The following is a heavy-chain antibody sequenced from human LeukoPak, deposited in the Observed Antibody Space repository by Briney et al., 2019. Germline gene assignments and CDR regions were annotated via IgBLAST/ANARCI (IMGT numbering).Heavy chain of an antibody. Sequence: GGSLRLSCSASGFSFSNYAMYWVRQAPGKGLEWVADIKQGGSEKYYVDSVKGRFTISRDNAKNSLYLQMNSLRAEDTAVYYCARDFGLRCSGGTCYSVYYYGMDVWGKGTTVTVSS. D-gene: IGHD2-15*01. CDR1: GFSFSNYA. CDR2: IKQGGSEK. CDR3: ARDFGLRCSGGTCYSVYYYGMDV. V-gene: IGHV3-7*03. J-gene: IGHJ6*04.